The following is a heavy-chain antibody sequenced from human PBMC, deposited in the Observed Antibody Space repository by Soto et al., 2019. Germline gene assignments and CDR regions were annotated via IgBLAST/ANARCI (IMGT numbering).Heavy chain of an antibody. CDR3: AKAYCYYYGGSGGLNDL. CDR2: ISSNSYTI. CDR1: GFTFSSYD. V-gene: IGHV3-48*01. Sequence: GGSLRLSCAASGFTFSSYDMNWVRQAPGKGLEWVSYISSNSYTIYYADSVKGRFTISRDNAKNSLYLQMNNLRADDTAVYHCAKAYCYYYGGSGGLNDLWXQGTLVTGYS. D-gene: IGHD5-12*01. J-gene: IGHJ4*02.